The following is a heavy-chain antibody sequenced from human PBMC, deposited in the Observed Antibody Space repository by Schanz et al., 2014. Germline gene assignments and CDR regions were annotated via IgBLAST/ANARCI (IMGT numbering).Heavy chain of an antibody. V-gene: IGHV3-21*04. CDR1: GFTFSSYG. Sequence: VQLVESGGSVVQPGRSLRLSCAASGFTFSSYGMNWVRQAPGKGLEWVSYISSSSSYIYYADSMKGRFTISRDNAKNSLYLQMNSLRAEDTAVYYCAREKRRTEVVLDHWGQGTLVTVS. J-gene: IGHJ4*02. CDR2: ISSSSSYI. CDR3: AREKRRTEVVLDH.